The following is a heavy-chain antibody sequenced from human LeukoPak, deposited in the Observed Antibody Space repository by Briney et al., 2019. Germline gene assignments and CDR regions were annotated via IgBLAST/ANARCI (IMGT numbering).Heavy chain of an antibody. CDR2: ISSSSSTI. D-gene: IGHD1-26*01. CDR3: ARDFRRVGATTAFDY. CDR1: GFTFSSYS. Sequence: GGSLRLSCAASGFTFSSYSMNWVRQAPGKGLEWVSYISSSSSTIYYADSVKGRFTISRDNAKNSLYLQMNSLRDEDTAVYYCARDFRRVGATTAFDYWGQGTLVTVSS. V-gene: IGHV3-48*02. J-gene: IGHJ4*02.